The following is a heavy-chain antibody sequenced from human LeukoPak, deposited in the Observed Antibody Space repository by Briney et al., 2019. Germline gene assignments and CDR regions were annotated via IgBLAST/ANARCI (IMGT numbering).Heavy chain of an antibody. D-gene: IGHD6-19*01. CDR1: GFTSSSYE. Sequence: GGSLRLSCAASGFTSSSYEMNWVRQAPGKGLEWVSYISSSGSTTYYADSVKGRFTISRDNAKNSLYLQMNSLRAEDTAVYYCARVAGYSSGWLAFDYWGQGTLVTVSS. V-gene: IGHV3-48*03. CDR2: ISSSGSTT. J-gene: IGHJ4*02. CDR3: ARVAGYSSGWLAFDY.